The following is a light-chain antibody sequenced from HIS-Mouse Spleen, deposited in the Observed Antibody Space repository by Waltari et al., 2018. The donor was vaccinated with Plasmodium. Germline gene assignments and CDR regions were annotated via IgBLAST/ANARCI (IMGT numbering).Light chain of an antibody. V-gene: IGLV3-1*01. CDR2: QDS. J-gene: IGLJ2*01. CDR3: QAWDSSTVV. CDR1: KLGDKY. Sequence: SYELTQPPSVSVSPGQTASITCSGDKLGDKYACWYQQKPGQSPVLVLYQDSKRPPGIPERFSGSTSGNTATLTISGTQAVDEAVYYCQAWDSSTVVFGGGTKLTVL.